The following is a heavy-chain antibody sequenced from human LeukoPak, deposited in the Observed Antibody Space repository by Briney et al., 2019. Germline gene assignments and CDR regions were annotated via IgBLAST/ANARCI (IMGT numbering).Heavy chain of an antibody. CDR2: IYTSGSI. Sequence: SDTLSLTCSVSERSISNGDYYWSWIPQPPGKGLEWIGDIYTSGSINYNPSLKSRITLSVDTSKNRFSLKLSSVTAADTAVYYCARRGSISSRSYYYFYMDVWGKGTTVTVSS. CDR3: ARRGSISSRSYYYFYMDV. D-gene: IGHD6-13*01. J-gene: IGHJ6*03. CDR1: ERSISNGDYY. V-gene: IGHV4-61*08.